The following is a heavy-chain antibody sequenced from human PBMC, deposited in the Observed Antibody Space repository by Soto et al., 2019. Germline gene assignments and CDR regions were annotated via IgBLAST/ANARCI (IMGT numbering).Heavy chain of an antibody. CDR3: ARHNYGSGSTYFDY. CDR1: GGSISSGDYY. D-gene: IGHD3-10*01. V-gene: IGHV4-30-4*01. J-gene: IGHJ4*02. CDR2: IYYSGST. Sequence: NPSETLSLTCTVSGGSISSGDYYWSWIRQPPGKGLEWIGYIYYSGSTYYNPSLKSRVTISVDTSKNQFSLKLSSVTAADTAVYYCARHNYGSGSTYFDYWGQGTLVTVSS.